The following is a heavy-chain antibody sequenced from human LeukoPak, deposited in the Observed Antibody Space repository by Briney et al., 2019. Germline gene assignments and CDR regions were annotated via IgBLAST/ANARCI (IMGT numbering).Heavy chain of an antibody. CDR1: GSSLSTSGVG. Sequence: SGPTLVNPTQTLTLTCTFSGSSLSTSGVGVGWVRQPPGKALEWLAFIYWNDDKRYSPSLKSRLTITKDTSKNQVVLTMTNMDPVDTATYYCAHSGTVTTPHDAFDIWGQGTMVTVFS. CDR3: AHSGTVTTPHDAFDI. D-gene: IGHD4-17*01. CDR2: IYWNDDK. J-gene: IGHJ3*02. V-gene: IGHV2-5*01.